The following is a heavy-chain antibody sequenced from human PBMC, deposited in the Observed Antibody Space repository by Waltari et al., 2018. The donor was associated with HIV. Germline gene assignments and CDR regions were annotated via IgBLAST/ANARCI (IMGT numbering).Heavy chain of an antibody. V-gene: IGHV1-69*01. J-gene: IGHJ6*02. CDR2: IIPIFGTA. D-gene: IGHD5-12*01. CDR3: ARGLRGYEYVTRYYYYYGMDV. Sequence: QVQLVQSGAEVKKPGSSVKVSCKASGGTFSSYAISWVRQAPGQGLEWMGGIIPIFGTANYAQKFQGRVTITADESTSTAYMELSSLRSEDTAVYYCARGLRGYEYVTRYYYYYGMDVWGQGTTVTVSS. CDR1: GGTFSSYA.